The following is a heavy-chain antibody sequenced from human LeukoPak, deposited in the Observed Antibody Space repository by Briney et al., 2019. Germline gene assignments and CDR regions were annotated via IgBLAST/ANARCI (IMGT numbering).Heavy chain of an antibody. Sequence: PGGSLRLSCAASGFTFNNAWMSWVRQAPGKGLEWVGRIKSKTDGETTDYAAPVKGRFTISRDDSKNTVFLQMNSLKTEDTAVYYCASAHYGSGTYYNLFWGQGTPVTVSS. CDR3: ASAHYGSGTYYNLF. D-gene: IGHD3-10*01. J-gene: IGHJ4*02. CDR1: GFTFNNAW. CDR2: IKSKTDGETT. V-gene: IGHV3-15*01.